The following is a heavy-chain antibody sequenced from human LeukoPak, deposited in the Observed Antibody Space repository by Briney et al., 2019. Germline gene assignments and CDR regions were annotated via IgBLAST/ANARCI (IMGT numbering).Heavy chain of an antibody. D-gene: IGHD1-7*01. CDR3: ARGKPGTGDY. CDR1: GFTFSSYA. Sequence: GGSLRLSCAASGFTFSSYAMHWVRQAPGKGLEWVAVISYDGSNKYYADSVKGRFTISRDNSKNTLYPQMSSLRAEDTAVYYCARGKPGTGDYWGQGTLVTVSS. CDR2: ISYDGSNK. J-gene: IGHJ4*02. V-gene: IGHV3-30-3*01.